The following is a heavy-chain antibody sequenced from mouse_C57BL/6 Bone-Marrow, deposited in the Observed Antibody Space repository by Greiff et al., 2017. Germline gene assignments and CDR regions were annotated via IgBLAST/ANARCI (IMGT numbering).Heavy chain of an antibody. Sequence: EVKVVESGGDLVKPGGSLKLSCAASGFTFSSYGMSWVRQTPDKRLEWVATISSGGSYTYDPDSVKGRFTISRDNAKNTLYLQMSSLKSEDTAMYYCARHRSYYAMDYWGQGTSVTVSS. CDR1: GFTFSSYG. D-gene: IGHD1-1*01. CDR2: ISSGGSYT. CDR3: ARHRSYYAMDY. J-gene: IGHJ4*01. V-gene: IGHV5-6*01.